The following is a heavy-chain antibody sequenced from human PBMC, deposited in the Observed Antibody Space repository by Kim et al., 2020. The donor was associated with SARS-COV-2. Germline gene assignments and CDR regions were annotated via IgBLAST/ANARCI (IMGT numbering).Heavy chain of an antibody. CDR3: ARDELPSGY. D-gene: IGHD3-10*01. CDR2: GRP. V-gene: IGHV4-59*01. J-gene: IGHJ4*02. Sequence: GRPTYNPSRNDRVTISVDTSKNHFSLKLSSVTAADTAVYSCARDELPSGYWGQGTLVTVSS.